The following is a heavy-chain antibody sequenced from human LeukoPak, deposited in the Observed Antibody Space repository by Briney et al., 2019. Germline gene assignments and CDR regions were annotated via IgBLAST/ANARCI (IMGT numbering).Heavy chain of an antibody. CDR3: ARIGLGRDAYNSFDY. J-gene: IGHJ4*02. D-gene: IGHD5-24*01. Sequence: GGSLRLSCAASGFTFSNYDMTWVRQAPGRGLEWCSSISATTIYRFSAGSVRGRFTISRDNVENSLYLHMNDLRREDTAVYYCARIGLGRDAYNSFDYWGQGTLVIVSS. V-gene: IGHV3-21*01. CDR2: ISATTIYR. CDR1: GFTFSNYD.